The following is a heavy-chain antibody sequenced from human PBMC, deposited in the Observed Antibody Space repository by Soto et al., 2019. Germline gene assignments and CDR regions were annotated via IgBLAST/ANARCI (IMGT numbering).Heavy chain of an antibody. CDR1: GYIFTSNW. J-gene: IGHJ4*02. CDR3: ARQDSRGYAY. CDR2: IFPGDSDT. V-gene: IGHV5-51*01. D-gene: IGHD6-19*01. Sequence: GESLKISCKGSGYIFTSNWIAWVRQMPGEGLEWMGIIFPGDSDTTYSPSFQGQVTISPDKSISTTYLQWIGLKASDTAMYYCARQDSRGYAYWGQGTVVTVSS.